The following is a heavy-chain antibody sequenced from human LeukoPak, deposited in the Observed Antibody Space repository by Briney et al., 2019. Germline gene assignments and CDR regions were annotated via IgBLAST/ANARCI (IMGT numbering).Heavy chain of an antibody. CDR2: INHSGST. Sequence: PSETLSLTCAVYGGSFSGYYWSWIRQPPGKGLEWIGEINHSGSTNYNPSLKSRVTISVDTSTNQFSLIVHSVTAADTGIYYCAXXSRVRPVDYWGQGTLVTVSS. D-gene: IGHD3-10*01. J-gene: IGHJ4*02. V-gene: IGHV4-34*01. CDR1: GGSFSGYY. CDR3: AXXSRVRPVDY.